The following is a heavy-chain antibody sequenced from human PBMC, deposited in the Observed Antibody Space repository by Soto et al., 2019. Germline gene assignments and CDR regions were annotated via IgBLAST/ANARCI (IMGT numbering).Heavy chain of an antibody. D-gene: IGHD1-7*01. Sequence: ASVKVSCKASGYTFTSYAMHWVRQAPGQRLEWMGWINAGNGNTKYSQKFQGRVTITRDTSASTAYMELSSLRSEDTAVYYCAAPTGTTDYYSGMDVWGQGTTVTVSS. V-gene: IGHV1-3*01. CDR1: GYTFTSYA. J-gene: IGHJ6*02. CDR2: INAGNGNT. CDR3: AAPTGTTDYYSGMDV.